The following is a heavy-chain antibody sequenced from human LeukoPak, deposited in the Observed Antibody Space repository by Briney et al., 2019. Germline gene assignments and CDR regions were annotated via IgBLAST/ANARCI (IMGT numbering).Heavy chain of an antibody. D-gene: IGHD6-6*01. J-gene: IGHJ4*02. CDR3: ARDLEKSSSSFDY. Sequence: SLRLSCAASGFTFSSYSMNWVRQAPGKGLEWVSSISSSSSYIYYADSVKGRFTISRDNAKNSLYLQMNSLRAEDTAVYYCARDLEKSSSSFDYWGQGTLVTVSS. V-gene: IGHV3-21*01. CDR1: GFTFSSYS. CDR2: ISSSSSYI.